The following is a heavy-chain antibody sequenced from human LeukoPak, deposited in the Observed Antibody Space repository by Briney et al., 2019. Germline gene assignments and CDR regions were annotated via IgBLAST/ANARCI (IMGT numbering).Heavy chain of an antibody. D-gene: IGHD1-26*01. CDR2: IYTSGST. V-gene: IGHV4-4*07. Sequence: SETLSLTCTVSGGSITSYYLGWVRQAAGKGLEWIGRIYTSGSTSYNPSLKSRLTMSVDTSKNQFSLKLSSVTAADTAVYYCARSGGSGTYYDGSFDYWGQGTLVTVSS. CDR1: GGSITSYY. CDR3: ARSGGSGTYYDGSFDY. J-gene: IGHJ4*02.